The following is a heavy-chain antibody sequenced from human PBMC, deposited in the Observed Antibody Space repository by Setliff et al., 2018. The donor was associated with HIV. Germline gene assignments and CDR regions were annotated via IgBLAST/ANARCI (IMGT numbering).Heavy chain of an antibody. CDR3: AREVVVITLDYFDY. CDR2: IKQNGSEK. CDR1: GFTFSNYW. V-gene: IGHV3-7*01. J-gene: IGHJ4*02. Sequence: LRLSCAASGFTFSNYWMSWVRQAPGKGLEWVANIKQNGSEKYYVDSVKGRFTISRDNAKNSLYLQMNSLRAEDTAVYYCAREVVVITLDYFDYWGQGTLVTVSS. D-gene: IGHD3-22*01.